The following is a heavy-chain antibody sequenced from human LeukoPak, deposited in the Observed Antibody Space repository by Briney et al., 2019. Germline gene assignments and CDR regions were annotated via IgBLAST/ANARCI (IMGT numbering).Heavy chain of an antibody. CDR3: ARGGWLQFPYYYYMDV. CDR2: IIPIFGTA. D-gene: IGHD5-24*01. V-gene: IGHV1-69*13. Sequence: SVKVSCKASGGTFSSYAISWVRQAPGQGLEWMGGIIPIFGTANYAQKFQGRVTITADESTSTAYMELSSLRSEDTAVYYCARGGWLQFPYYYYMDVWGKGTTVTVSS. CDR1: GGTFSSYA. J-gene: IGHJ6*03.